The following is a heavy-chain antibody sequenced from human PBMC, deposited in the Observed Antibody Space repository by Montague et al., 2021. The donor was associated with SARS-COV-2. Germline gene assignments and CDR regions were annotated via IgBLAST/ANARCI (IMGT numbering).Heavy chain of an antibody. CDR3: ARLRGDYGGTYDTFDI. Sequence: SETLSLTCTVSGGSISSRSYYWGWIRQPPGKGLEWIGSIDYSGXTXYXXXXKGRVTISVDTSKNQFSLKLSSVTAADTAVYYCARLRGDYGGTYDTFDIWGQGTMVTVSS. CDR2: IDYSGXT. D-gene: IGHD4-23*01. J-gene: IGHJ3*02. V-gene: IGHV4-39*01. CDR1: GGSISSRSYY.